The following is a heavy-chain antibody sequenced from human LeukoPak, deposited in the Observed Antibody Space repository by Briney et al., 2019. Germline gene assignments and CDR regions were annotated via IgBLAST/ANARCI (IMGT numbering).Heavy chain of an antibody. Sequence: SVKVSCKASGYTFTSYGISWVRQAPGQGLEWMGWISAYNGNTNYAQKLQGRVTMTTDTSTSTAYMELRSLRSDDTAVYYCARERSSQAVFAFDIWGQGTMVTVSS. CDR3: ARERSSQAVFAFDI. CDR1: GYTFTSYG. J-gene: IGHJ3*02. CDR2: ISAYNGNT. V-gene: IGHV1-18*01. D-gene: IGHD6-6*01.